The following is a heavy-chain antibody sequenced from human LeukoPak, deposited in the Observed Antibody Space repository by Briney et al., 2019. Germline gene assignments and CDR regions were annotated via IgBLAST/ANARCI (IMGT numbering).Heavy chain of an antibody. Sequence: PSETLSLTCSVFGDSITGYSWSWIRQTPGKGLEWIGYIYYNGDTHYNPSLNSRLSMSVDTPKKQFSLNLRSVTAADTAVYYCVRGPYGSSISNWFDPWGQGLLVTVSS. V-gene: IGHV4-59*01. CDR3: VRGPYGSSISNWFDP. J-gene: IGHJ5*02. CDR2: IYYNGDT. D-gene: IGHD3-10*01. CDR1: GDSITGYS.